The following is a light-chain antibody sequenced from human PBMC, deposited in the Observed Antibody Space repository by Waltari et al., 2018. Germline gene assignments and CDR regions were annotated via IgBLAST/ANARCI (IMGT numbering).Light chain of an antibody. Sequence: DIQMPHSPSSLSASVGDSVTITCRTSQSMSTYLNWYQEKPGKAPQLLIYAASRFQSGPASRISGSAAGTDFTLTISSLQAEDVATYYYQQTYISPQTFGQGTKVEIK. CDR3: QQTYISPQT. V-gene: IGKV1-39*01. CDR1: QSMSTY. J-gene: IGKJ1*01. CDR2: AAS.